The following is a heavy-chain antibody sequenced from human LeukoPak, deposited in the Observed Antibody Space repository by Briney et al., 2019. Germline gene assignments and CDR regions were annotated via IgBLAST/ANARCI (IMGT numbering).Heavy chain of an antibody. CDR3: ARSSSHNGAFDI. CDR1: GFTFSSSW. Sequence: GGSLRLSCAASGFTFSSSWMNWVRQVPGKGLVWISRINSDGSTTNYADSVKGRFTISRDNAKNSLYLQMNSLRAEDTAVYYCARSSSHNGAFDIWGQGTMVTVSS. J-gene: IGHJ3*02. CDR2: INSDGSTT. V-gene: IGHV3-74*01. D-gene: IGHD6-13*01.